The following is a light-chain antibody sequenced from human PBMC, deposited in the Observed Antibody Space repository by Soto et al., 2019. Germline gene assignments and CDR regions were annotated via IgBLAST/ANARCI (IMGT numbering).Light chain of an antibody. CDR2: SND. CDR3: AIWDLTLSAWV. CDR1: TSNIGSNT. J-gene: IGLJ3*02. Sequence: QSVLTQPPSASGTPGQRVTISCSGTTSNIGSNTVSWYHHLPGTAPKLLIYSNDQRPSGVPDRFSGSKSGTSASLAISGLQSEDEADYYCAIWDLTLSAWVFGGGIKVTVL. V-gene: IGLV1-44*01.